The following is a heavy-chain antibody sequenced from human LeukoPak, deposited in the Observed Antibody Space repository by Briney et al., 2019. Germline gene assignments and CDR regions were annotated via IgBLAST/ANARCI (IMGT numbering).Heavy chain of an antibody. V-gene: IGHV1-2*02. CDR2: INPNSGGT. J-gene: IGHJ4*02. D-gene: IGHD3-22*01. Sequence: ASVKVSCKASRYTFTGYYMHWVRQAPGQGLEWMGWINPNSGGTNYAQKFQGRVTMTRDTSISTAYMELSRLRSDDTAVYYCAAYYYDSSGYYGNDYWGQGTLVTVSS. CDR3: AAYYYDSSGYYGNDY. CDR1: RYTFTGYY.